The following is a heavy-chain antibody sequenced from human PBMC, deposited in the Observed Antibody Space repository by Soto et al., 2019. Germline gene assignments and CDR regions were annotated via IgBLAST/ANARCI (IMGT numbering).Heavy chain of an antibody. D-gene: IGHD6-6*01. CDR1: GFIFSSFG. J-gene: IGHJ6*02. V-gene: IGHV3-30*03. Sequence: GGSLRLSCAASGFIFSSFGMHWVRQAPGKGLEWVAVMSYDGSTKLYTDSVKGRFTIARDNSKNILYLQMNSLTIEDTAVFYCARSTSSTLNYYYGMDVWGQGTTVTVSS. CDR2: MSYDGSTK. CDR3: ARSTSSTLNYYYGMDV.